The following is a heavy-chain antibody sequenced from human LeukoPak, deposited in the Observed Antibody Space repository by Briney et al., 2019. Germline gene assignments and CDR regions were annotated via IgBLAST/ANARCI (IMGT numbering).Heavy chain of an antibody. J-gene: IGHJ3*02. Sequence: GGSRRRSCAASGFTFSSYSRNWVRQAPGKGLEGVSSISSSSRYIYYADSVKGRFTISRDNAKNSLYLQMNSLRAEDTAVYYCARAPLKRAFDIWGQGTMVTVSS. CDR2: ISSSSRYI. CDR1: GFTFSSYS. V-gene: IGHV3-21*01. CDR3: ARAPLKRAFDI.